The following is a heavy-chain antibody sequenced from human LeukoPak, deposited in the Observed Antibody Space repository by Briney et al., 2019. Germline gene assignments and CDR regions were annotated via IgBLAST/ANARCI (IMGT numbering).Heavy chain of an antibody. CDR2: ISAYNGST. V-gene: IGHV1-18*01. J-gene: IGHJ6*02. D-gene: IGHD3-22*01. CDR3: ARDYYDSSGYPYYYYGMDV. CDR1: GYTFTSYG. Sequence: ASVKVSCKASGYTFTSYGISWVRQAPAQGLEWMGWISAYNGSTNYAQKLQGRVTMTTDTSTSTAYMELRSLRSDDTAVYYCARDYYDSSGYPYYYYGMDVWGQGTTVTVSS.